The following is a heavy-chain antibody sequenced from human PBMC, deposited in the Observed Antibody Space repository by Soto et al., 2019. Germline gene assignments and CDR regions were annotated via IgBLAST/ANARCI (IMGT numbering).Heavy chain of an antibody. Sequence: GGSLRLSCAASGFTFSFYAMSWVRQAPGKGLEWVSAISDTGGSTYSADSVKGRFIISRDNSRNTLYLQMNSLRADDTAVYYCAKGSRSSRPYYFDYWGQGTRVTVSS. D-gene: IGHD2-2*01. V-gene: IGHV3-23*01. CDR2: ISDTGGST. J-gene: IGHJ4*02. CDR3: AKGSRSSRPYYFDY. CDR1: GFTFSFYA.